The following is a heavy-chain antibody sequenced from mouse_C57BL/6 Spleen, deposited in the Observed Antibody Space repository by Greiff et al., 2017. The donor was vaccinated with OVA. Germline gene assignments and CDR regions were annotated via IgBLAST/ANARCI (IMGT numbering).Heavy chain of an antibody. CDR1: GYSITSGYY. D-gene: IGHD1-2*01. J-gene: IGHJ3*01. CDR3: ARGGRDYYGGFAY. V-gene: IGHV3-6*01. Sequence: DVQLQESGPGLVKPSQSLSLTCSVTGYSITSGYYWNWIRQFPGNKLEWMGYISYDGSNNYNPSLKNRISITRDTSKNQFFLKLNSVTTEDTATYYCARGGRDYYGGFAYWGQGTLVTVSA. CDR2: ISYDGSN.